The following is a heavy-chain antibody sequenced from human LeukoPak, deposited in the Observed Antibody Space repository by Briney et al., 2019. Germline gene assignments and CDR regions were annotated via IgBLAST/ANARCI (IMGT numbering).Heavy chain of an antibody. Sequence: SETLSLTCTVSGGSIRSYYWSWIRQPPGKGLEWIGYIYYSGSTNYNPSLKSRVTISVDTSKNQFSLKLSSVTAADTAVYYCARGPYCSGGSCYLRAYAFDIWGQGTMVTVSS. D-gene: IGHD2-15*01. V-gene: IGHV4-59*01. CDR1: GGSIRSYY. CDR3: ARGPYCSGGSCYLRAYAFDI. J-gene: IGHJ3*02. CDR2: IYYSGST.